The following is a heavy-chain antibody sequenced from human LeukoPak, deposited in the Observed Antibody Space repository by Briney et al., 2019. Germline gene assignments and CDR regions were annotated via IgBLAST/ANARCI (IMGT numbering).Heavy chain of an antibody. CDR3: ARRRLGPLDY. D-gene: IGHD3-9*01. CDR2: IYNSGST. J-gene: IGHJ4*02. CDR1: GDSLSSYH. Sequence: SETLSLTCTVSGDSLSSYHWSWIRQPPGKGLEWIGYIYNSGSTNYNRSLKSRVTISVDTSKNQFSLKLSSVTAADTAVYYCARRRLGPLDYWGQGTPVTVSS. V-gene: IGHV4-4*08.